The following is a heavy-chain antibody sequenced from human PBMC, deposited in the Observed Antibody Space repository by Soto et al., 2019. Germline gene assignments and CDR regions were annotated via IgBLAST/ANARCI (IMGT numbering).Heavy chain of an antibody. CDR1: GYTFTSYG. CDR2: ISAYNGNT. D-gene: IGHD3-3*01. J-gene: IGHJ6*02. Sequence: ASVKVSCKASGYTFTSYGISWVRQAPGQGLEWMGWISAYNGNTNYAQKLQGRVAMTTDTSTSTAYMELRSLRSDDTAVYYCARTYYDFWSGYYNLYYYYYGMDVWGQGTTVTVSS. V-gene: IGHV1-18*01. CDR3: ARTYYDFWSGYYNLYYYYYGMDV.